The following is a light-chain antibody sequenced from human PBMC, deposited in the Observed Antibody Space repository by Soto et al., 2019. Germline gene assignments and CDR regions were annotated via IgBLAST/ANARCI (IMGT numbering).Light chain of an antibody. Sequence: EIVLTQSPGTLSLSPGERATLSCRTSQSVSNAYVTWYQQKRGQPPRLLIYDTSTRATGVPARFSGSGSGTEFSLTISSLQSEDFAVYYCQQYDNWPPCTFGQGTKLEVK. J-gene: IGKJ2*02. CDR2: DTS. CDR1: QSVSNA. V-gene: IGKV3-15*01. CDR3: QQYDNWPPCT.